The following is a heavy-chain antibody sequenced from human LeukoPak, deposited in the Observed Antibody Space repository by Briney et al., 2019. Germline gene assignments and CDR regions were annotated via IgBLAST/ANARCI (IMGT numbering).Heavy chain of an antibody. CDR3: ARLHISNWYIFDY. J-gene: IGHJ4*02. CDR2: IYYTGST. Sequence: PSETLSLTCTVSGGSISSCYWNWIRQPPGKGLEWIGYIYYTGSTNYNPSLKSRVTISLDTSMNQFSLKLSSVTAADTAVYYCARLHISNWYIFDYWGQGTLVTVSS. V-gene: IGHV4-59*12. CDR1: GGSISSCY. D-gene: IGHD6-13*01.